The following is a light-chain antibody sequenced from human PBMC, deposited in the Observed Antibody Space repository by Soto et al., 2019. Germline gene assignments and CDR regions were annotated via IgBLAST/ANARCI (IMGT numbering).Light chain of an antibody. Sequence: ETVMTQSPATLSVSAGEIATHSCRDNQSVSSNLAGYQQKPGQPPRLLIHDISTRATGIPTRFIGSGSGTDFTLTISSLEPEDFAVYYCPQRSNWPPLITCGQGTRLDIK. CDR2: DIS. CDR3: PQRSNWPPLIT. V-gene: IGKV3-11*01. CDR1: QSVSSN. J-gene: IGKJ5*01.